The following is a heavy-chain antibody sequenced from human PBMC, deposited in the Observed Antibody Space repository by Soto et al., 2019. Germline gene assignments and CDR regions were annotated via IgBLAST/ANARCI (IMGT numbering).Heavy chain of an antibody. V-gene: IGHV3-53*01. J-gene: IGHJ5*02. D-gene: IGHD2-8*01. CDR1: GFTFSSYG. CDR2: IYSGGST. CDR3: ARSLMVYVSWFDP. Sequence: PGGSLRLSCAASGFTFSSYGMHWVRQAPGKGLEWVSVIYSGGSTYYADSVKGRFTISRDNSKNTLYLQMNSLRAEDTAVYYCARSLMVYVSWFDPWGQGTLVTVSS.